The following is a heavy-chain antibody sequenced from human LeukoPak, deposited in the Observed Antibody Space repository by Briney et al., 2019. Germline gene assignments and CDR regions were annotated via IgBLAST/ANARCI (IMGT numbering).Heavy chain of an antibody. J-gene: IGHJ6*02. D-gene: IGHD6-19*01. V-gene: IGHV3-30*14. CDR3: QSQQWLVSYYYGMDV. Sequence: SCKASGYTFTSYYMHWVRQAPGKGLEWVAVILYDGSNKYYADSVKGRFTISRDNSKNTLYLQMNSLRAEDTAVYYCQSQQWLVSYYYGMDVWGQGTTVTVSS. CDR1: GYTFTSYY. CDR2: ILYDGSNK.